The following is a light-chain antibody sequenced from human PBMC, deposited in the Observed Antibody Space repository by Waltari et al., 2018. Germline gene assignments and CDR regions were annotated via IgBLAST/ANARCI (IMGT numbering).Light chain of an antibody. CDR3: AAWDDSVSAMV. CDR2: TDN. J-gene: IGLJ2*01. Sequence: QSVLTQPPSASGTPGQRVAISCSGSSSNIGSNYVYWYQQLPGTAPKLLIYTDNQRPSGVPDRFYDSKSGTSTSLAISGLRSEDEADYYCAAWDDSVSAMVFGGGTKLTVL. V-gene: IGLV1-47*02. CDR1: SSNIGSNY.